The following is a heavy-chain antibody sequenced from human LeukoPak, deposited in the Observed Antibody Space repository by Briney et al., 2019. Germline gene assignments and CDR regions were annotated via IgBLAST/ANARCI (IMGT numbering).Heavy chain of an antibody. CDR2: ISGSDGSA. Sequence: GGSLRLSCAASGFTFSSYAMSWVRQAPGKGLEWVSAISGSDGSAYYADSVKGRFTISRDNSKNTLSLQMNSLRAEDTAVYYCAKVGDDYYDSSPQYYFDYWGQGTLVTVSS. CDR1: GFTFSSYA. CDR3: AKVGDDYYDSSPQYYFDY. V-gene: IGHV3-23*01. D-gene: IGHD3-22*01. J-gene: IGHJ4*02.